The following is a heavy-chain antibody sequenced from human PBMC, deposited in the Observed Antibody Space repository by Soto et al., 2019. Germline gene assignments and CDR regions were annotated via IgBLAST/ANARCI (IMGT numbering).Heavy chain of an antibody. CDR3: AKDGGGYCSGGSCFDY. D-gene: IGHD2-15*01. J-gene: IGHJ4*02. V-gene: IGHV3-30*18. CDR2: ISYDGSNK. Sequence: QVQLVESGGGVVQPGRSLRLSCAASGFTFSSYGMHWVRQAPGKGLEWVAVISYDGSNKYYADSVKGRFTISRDNSKNTLYLQMNSLRAEDTAVYYCAKDGGGYCSGGSCFDYWGQGTLVTVSS. CDR1: GFTFSSYG.